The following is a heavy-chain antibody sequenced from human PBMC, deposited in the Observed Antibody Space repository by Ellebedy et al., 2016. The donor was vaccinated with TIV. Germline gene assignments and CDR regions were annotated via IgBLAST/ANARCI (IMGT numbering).Heavy chain of an antibody. CDR1: GYSFNNYW. D-gene: IGHD3-10*02. J-gene: IGHJ6*02. V-gene: IGHV5-51*01. CDR3: ARRGTMFRRNYYGMDV. Sequence: GESLKISXEGSGYSFNNYWIAWVRQMPGKGLEWMGIIYPGDSDTRYGPSFQGQVTISADKSISTAYLQWSGLKASDTAVYYCARRGTMFRRNYYGMDVWGQGTTVIVSS. CDR2: IYPGDSDT.